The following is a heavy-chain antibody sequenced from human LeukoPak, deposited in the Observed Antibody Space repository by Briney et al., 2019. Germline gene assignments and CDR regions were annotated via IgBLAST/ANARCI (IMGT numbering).Heavy chain of an antibody. V-gene: IGHV4-31*03. CDR3: AREVPATDSYYFDY. J-gene: IGHJ4*02. CDR1: GGSISSGGYY. Sequence: SETLSLTCTVSGGSISSGGYYWSWIRQHPGKGLEWIGYIYYGGSTYYNPSLKSRVTISVGTSKNQFSLKLSSVTAADTAVYYCAREVPATDSYYFDYWGQGTLVTVSS. D-gene: IGHD2-2*01. CDR2: IYYGGST.